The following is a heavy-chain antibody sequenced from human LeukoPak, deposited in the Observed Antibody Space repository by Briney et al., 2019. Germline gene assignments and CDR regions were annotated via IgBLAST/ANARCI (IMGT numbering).Heavy chain of an antibody. CDR2: IYYSGIT. Sequence: SETLSLTCTVSGDSISRFYWSWIRQPPGKGLEWIGCIYYSGITKYNPSLKSRVTISLDTSKNQFSLKLSSVTAADTAVYYCARDRVATYYYDSSGYFYVRTFDYWGQGTLVTVSS. V-gene: IGHV4-59*01. J-gene: IGHJ4*02. D-gene: IGHD3-22*01. CDR1: GDSISRFY. CDR3: ARDRVATYYYDSSGYFYVRTFDY.